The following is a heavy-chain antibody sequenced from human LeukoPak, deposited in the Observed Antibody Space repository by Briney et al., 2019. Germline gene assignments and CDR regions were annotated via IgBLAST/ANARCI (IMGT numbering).Heavy chain of an antibody. J-gene: IGHJ3*02. Sequence: RAGGSLRLSCAASAFTFSNYWMSWVRQAPGKGLEWVANINQDGSEKYYVDSVKGRFTISRDNAKNSLYLQMDSLRAEDTATYYCARDSNFHSDYYYDVFDIWGQGTVVTVSS. D-gene: IGHD2-21*02. CDR1: AFTFSNYW. V-gene: IGHV3-7*01. CDR3: ARDSNFHSDYYYDVFDI. CDR2: INQDGSEK.